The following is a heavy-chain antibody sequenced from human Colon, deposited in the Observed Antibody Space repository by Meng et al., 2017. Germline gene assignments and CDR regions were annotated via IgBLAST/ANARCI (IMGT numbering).Heavy chain of an antibody. CDR1: GGSISSGSYY. J-gene: IGHJ4*02. V-gene: IGHV4-61*02. CDR2: IYTSGST. CDR3: ARSAVNTLNIDY. D-gene: IGHD4-17*01. Sequence: LRLSCTVSGGSISSGSYYWSWIRQPAGMALEWIGRIYTSGSTNYNPSLKSLVTISVDTSKNQFTLNLSSVTAAEKAMYYCARSAVNTLNIDYWGQGTLVTVSS.